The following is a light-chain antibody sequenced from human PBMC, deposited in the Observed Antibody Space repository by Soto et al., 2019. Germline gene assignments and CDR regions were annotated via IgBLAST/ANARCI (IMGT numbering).Light chain of an antibody. CDR1: SSDVGGYDY. Sequence: QSVLTQPPSASGSPGQSVTISCTGTSSDVGGYDYVSWYQQHPGKAPKLMIYEVTIRPSGVSDRFSGSKSGNTASLTVSGLQAEDEADYYCQSFDGSTVVFGGGTKVTVL. CDR2: EVT. J-gene: IGLJ2*01. CDR3: QSFDGSTVV. V-gene: IGLV2-8*01.